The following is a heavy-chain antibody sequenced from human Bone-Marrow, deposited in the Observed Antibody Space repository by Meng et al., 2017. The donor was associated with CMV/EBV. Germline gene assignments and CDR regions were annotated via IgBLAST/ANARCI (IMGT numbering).Heavy chain of an antibody. Sequence: SVKVSCKASGGTFSSYAISWVRQAPGQGLEWMGGIIPILGIANYAQKFQGRVTITADKSTSTAYMELSSLRSEDTAVYYCAREGYYYDSSGYYVTYYYYGMDVWGQGTTVTFSS. CDR3: AREGYYYDSSGYYVTYYYYGMDV. CDR2: IIPILGIA. J-gene: IGHJ6*02. V-gene: IGHV1-69*10. CDR1: GGTFSSYA. D-gene: IGHD3-22*01.